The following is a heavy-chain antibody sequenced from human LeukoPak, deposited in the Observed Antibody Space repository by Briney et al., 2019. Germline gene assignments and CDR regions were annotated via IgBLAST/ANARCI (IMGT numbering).Heavy chain of an antibody. CDR3: TRAASSGPLFTYHMDV. D-gene: IGHD3-22*01. Sequence: SKTLSLTCTVSGGSISTYYWSWIRQPPGKGLECIGYMYYSGSTNYSPSLKSRVTISVDTSKNQFSLKLTSVTAADTAVYYCTRAASSGPLFTYHMDVWGKGTTVTVSS. J-gene: IGHJ6*03. CDR2: MYYSGST. CDR1: GGSISTYY. V-gene: IGHV4-59*12.